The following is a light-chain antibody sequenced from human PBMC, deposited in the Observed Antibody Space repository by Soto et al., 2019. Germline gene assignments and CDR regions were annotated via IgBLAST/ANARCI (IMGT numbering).Light chain of an antibody. CDR1: SSDVGGYKY. CDR2: EVS. J-gene: IGLJ1*01. Sequence: QSALTQPASVSGSPGQSITISCTGTSSDVGGYKYVSWYQQHPGKAPKLMIYEVSNRPSGVANRFSGSKSGNTASLTISGLQAEDEADYYCYSYTDRSTVYVFGTGTKLTVL. CDR3: YSYTDRSTVYV. V-gene: IGLV2-14*01.